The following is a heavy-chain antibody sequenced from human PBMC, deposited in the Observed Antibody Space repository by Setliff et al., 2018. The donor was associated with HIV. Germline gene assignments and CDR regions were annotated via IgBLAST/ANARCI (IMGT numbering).Heavy chain of an antibody. Sequence: ASVKVSCKASGDIFSRYGISWVRQAPGQGLEWMGGIIPIYGTANSARKFQGRVTITADESTSTAYMELSTLRPEDTAVYFCARDGGYSGHQWFGDAFDIWGQGTMVT. CDR3: ARDGGYSGHQWFGDAFDI. CDR1: GDIFSRYG. J-gene: IGHJ3*02. V-gene: IGHV1-69*13. D-gene: IGHD5-12*01. CDR2: IIPIYGTA.